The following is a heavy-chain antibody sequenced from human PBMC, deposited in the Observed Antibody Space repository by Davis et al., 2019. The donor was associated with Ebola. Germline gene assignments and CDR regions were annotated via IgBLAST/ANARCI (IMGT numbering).Heavy chain of an antibody. CDR1: GYTFTGYY. CDR2: INPNSGGT. CDR3: ARGCGIVATAGIYYYYYGMDV. J-gene: IGHJ6*02. Sequence: AASVKVSCKASGYTFTGYYMHWVRQAPGQGLEWMGWINPNSGGTNYAQKFQGWVTMTRDTSISTAYMELSRLRSDDTAVYYCARGCGIVATAGIYYYYYGMDVWGQGTTVTVSS. D-gene: IGHD5-12*01. V-gene: IGHV1-2*04.